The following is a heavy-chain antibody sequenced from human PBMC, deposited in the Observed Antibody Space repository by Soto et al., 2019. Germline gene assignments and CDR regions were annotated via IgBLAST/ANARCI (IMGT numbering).Heavy chain of an antibody. V-gene: IGHV1-18*01. CDR1: GYTFTSYG. D-gene: IGHD2-2*02. CDR3: ASAHPTIVPAAVPYNYVLDV. Sequence: QVQLVQSGAEVKKPGASVKVSCKSSGYTFTSYGISWMRLAPGQGLECMGWISVYNGNTNYAQNFQGRVTMTTDTSTSTACMELRSLSSADTAIYYCASAHPTIVPAAVPYNYVLDVWGQGTTVTVSS. CDR2: ISVYNGNT. J-gene: IGHJ6*02.